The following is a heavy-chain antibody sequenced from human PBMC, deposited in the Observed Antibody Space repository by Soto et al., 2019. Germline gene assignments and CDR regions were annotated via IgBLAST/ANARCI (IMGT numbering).Heavy chain of an antibody. CDR3: ARDYYESVGYFDC. V-gene: IGHV6-1*01. CDR2: TYYRSKWNT. J-gene: IGHJ4*02. Sequence: SQTLSLPCAISGDNVSSNSAAWNWIRQSPSRGLEWLGRTYYRSKWNTDSAVSVNSRITISPDTSKNQLSLQLKSVTPEDTGVYYCARDYYESVGYFDCWGQGNLVTVSS. D-gene: IGHD3-22*01. CDR1: GDNVSSNSAA.